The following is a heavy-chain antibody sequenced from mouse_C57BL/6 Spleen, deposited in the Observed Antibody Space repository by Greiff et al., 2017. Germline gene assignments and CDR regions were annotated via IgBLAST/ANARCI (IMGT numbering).Heavy chain of an antibody. J-gene: IGHJ2*01. CDR2: IDPEDGDT. V-gene: IGHV14-1*01. CDR1: GFNIKDYY. D-gene: IGHD1-1*01. CDR3: TTVYYYGSSPLFDY. Sequence: VQLQQPGAELVRPGASVKLSCTASGFNIKDYYMHWVKQRPEQGLEWIGRIDPEDGDTEYAPKFQGKATMTADTSSNTAYLQLSSLTSEDTAVYYCTTVYYYGSSPLFDYWGQGTTLTVSS.